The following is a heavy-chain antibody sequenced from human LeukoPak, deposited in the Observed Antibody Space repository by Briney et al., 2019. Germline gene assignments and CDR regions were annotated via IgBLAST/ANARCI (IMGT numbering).Heavy chain of an antibody. CDR1: GGSISSYY. V-gene: IGHV4-59*01. D-gene: IGHD3-3*01. J-gene: IGHJ4*02. Sequence: SETLSLTCTVSGGSISSYYWSWIRQPPGKGLEWIGYIYYSGSTNYNPSLKSRVTISVDTSKNQFSLKLSSVTAADTAVYYCARGPAYYDFWSGYYDYWGQGTLVTVSS. CDR3: ARGPAYYDFWSGYYDY. CDR2: IYYSGST.